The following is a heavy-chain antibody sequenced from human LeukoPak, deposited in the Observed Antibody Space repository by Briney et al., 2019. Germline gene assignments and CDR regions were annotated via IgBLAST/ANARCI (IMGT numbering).Heavy chain of an antibody. CDR1: GGSISSYY. J-gene: IGHJ5*02. D-gene: IGHD6-6*01. V-gene: IGHV4-59*01. CDR2: IYYSGST. CDR3: ASDRGSSGFDP. Sequence: PSETLSLTCTVSGGSISSYYWSWIRQPPGKGLEWIGYIYYSGSTYYNPSLKSRVTISVDTSKNQFSLKLSSVTAADTAVYYCASDRGSSGFDPWGQGTLVTVSS.